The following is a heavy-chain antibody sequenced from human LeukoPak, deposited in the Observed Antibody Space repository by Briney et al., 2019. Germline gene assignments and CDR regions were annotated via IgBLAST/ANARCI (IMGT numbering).Heavy chain of an antibody. V-gene: IGHV4-34*01. Sequence: KPSETLSLTCAVYGGSFSGYYWSWIRQPPGKGLEWIGEINHSGSTNYNPSLKSRVTISMDTSRNQFSLKVTSMTAADTAMYFCAKGHSTGPYNWFDSWGQGTQVTVSS. D-gene: IGHD6-25*01. CDR2: INHSGST. J-gene: IGHJ5*01. CDR3: AKGHSTGPYNWFDS. CDR1: GGSFSGYY.